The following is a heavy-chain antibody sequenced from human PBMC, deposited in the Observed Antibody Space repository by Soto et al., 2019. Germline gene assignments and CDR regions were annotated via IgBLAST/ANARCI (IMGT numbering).Heavy chain of an antibody. CDR3: ARHYCGGDCYPDY. CDR1: GGSISSSSYY. Sequence: QLQLQESGPGLVKPSETLSLTCTVSGGSISSSSYYWVWIRQPPGKGLEWNGSIYYSGSTYYNPSLNSRVTISVATSKNQFSLKLSSVTAADTAVYYCARHYCGGDCYPDYWGQGTLVTVSS. D-gene: IGHD2-21*02. V-gene: IGHV4-39*01. CDR2: IYYSGST. J-gene: IGHJ4*02.